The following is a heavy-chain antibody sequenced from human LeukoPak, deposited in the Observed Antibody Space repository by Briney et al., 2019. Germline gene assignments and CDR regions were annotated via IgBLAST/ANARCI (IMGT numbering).Heavy chain of an antibody. Sequence: GGSLRLSCAASGFSISSYAMGWVRQAPGKGLEWVSTISGSGGSTYYADSVKGRFTISRDNSKNTLYLQMNSLRAEDTAVYYCAKLTSSSWHYYFVYWGQGTLVTVSS. CDR2: ISGSGGST. D-gene: IGHD6-13*01. CDR1: GFSISSYA. CDR3: AKLTSSSWHYYFVY. V-gene: IGHV3-23*01. J-gene: IGHJ4*02.